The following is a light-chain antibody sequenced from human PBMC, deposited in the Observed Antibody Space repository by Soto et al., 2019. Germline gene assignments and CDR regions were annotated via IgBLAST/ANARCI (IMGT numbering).Light chain of an antibody. J-gene: IGLJ1*01. CDR3: CSYSSSSTFYV. CDR1: PSDIGNYNY. V-gene: IGLV2-14*01. CDR2: QVT. Sequence: QSALTQPASVSGSPGQSITISCTGTPSDIGNYNYVSWYQHHPGKAPKLIIYQVTSRPSGVSNRFSASKSGNTASLTISALQAEDEALYYCCSYSSSSTFYVFGTGTKLTVL.